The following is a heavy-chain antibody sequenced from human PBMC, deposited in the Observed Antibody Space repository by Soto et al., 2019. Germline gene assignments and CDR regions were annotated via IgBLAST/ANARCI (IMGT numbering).Heavy chain of an antibody. V-gene: IGHV3-33*01. CDR2: IWYDGSNK. Sequence: GGSLRLSCAASGFTFSSYGMHWVRQAPGKGLEWVAVIWYDGSNKYYADSVKGRFTISRDNSKNTPYLQMNSLRAEDTAVYYCARSPTHYYDFWSGYPYNWFDPWGQGTLVTVSS. D-gene: IGHD3-3*01. CDR1: GFTFSSYG. J-gene: IGHJ5*02. CDR3: ARSPTHYYDFWSGYPYNWFDP.